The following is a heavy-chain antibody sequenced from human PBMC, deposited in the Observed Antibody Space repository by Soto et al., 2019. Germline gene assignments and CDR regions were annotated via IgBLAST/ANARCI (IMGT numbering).Heavy chain of an antibody. CDR2: INRDGSST. CDR3: ARDPNNVHYSAMTV. J-gene: IGHJ6*02. Sequence: LRLSCAASGFTFTTYWMHWVRQAPGKGLVWVSRINRDGSSTTYADSVKGRFTISRDNAKNTLFLQMNSLRAEDTAVYYCARDPNNVHYSAMTVWGQGTTVTVSS. CDR1: GFTFTTYW. V-gene: IGHV3-74*01. D-gene: IGHD1-20*01.